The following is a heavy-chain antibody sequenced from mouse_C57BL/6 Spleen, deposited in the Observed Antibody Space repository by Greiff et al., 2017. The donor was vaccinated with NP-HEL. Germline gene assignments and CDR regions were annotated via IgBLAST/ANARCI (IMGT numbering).Heavy chain of an antibody. V-gene: IGHV1-62-2*01. D-gene: IGHD1-1*01. CDR1: GYTFTEYT. Sequence: QVQLKESGAELVKPGASVKLSCKASGYTFTEYTIHWVKQRPGQGLEWIGWFYPGSGSIKYNEKFKDKATLTADKSSSTVYMELSRLTSEDSAVYFCARHEDRVSLRDWYFDVWGTGTTVTVSS. J-gene: IGHJ1*03. CDR3: ARHEDRVSLRDWYFDV. CDR2: FYPGSGSI.